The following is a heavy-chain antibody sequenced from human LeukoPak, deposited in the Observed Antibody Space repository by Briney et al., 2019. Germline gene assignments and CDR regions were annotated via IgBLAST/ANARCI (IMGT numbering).Heavy chain of an antibody. V-gene: IGHV3-21*01. D-gene: IGHD3-22*01. CDR1: GFTFSAYS. CDR2: ISSSSSYI. CDR3: ASRSYDSSGYSYY. J-gene: IGHJ4*02. Sequence: GGSLRLSCAASGFTFSAYSMNLVRQAPGKGLEWVSSISSSSSYIYYADSVKGRFTISRDNAKNSLYLQMNSLRAEDTAVYYCASRSYDSSGYSYYWGQGTLVTVSS.